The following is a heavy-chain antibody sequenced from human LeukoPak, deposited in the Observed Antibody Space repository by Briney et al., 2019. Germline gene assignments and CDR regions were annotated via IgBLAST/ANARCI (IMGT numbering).Heavy chain of an antibody. V-gene: IGHV4-34*01. CDR3: ARYIVVVPAAMAYFDL. CDR1: GGSFSGYY. Sequence: PSETLSLTCAVYGGSFSGYYWSRIRQPPGKGLEWIGEINHSGSTNYNPSLKSRVTISVDTSKNQFSLKLSSVTAADTAVYYCARYIVVVPAAMAYFDLWGRGTLVTVSS. CDR2: INHSGST. D-gene: IGHD2-2*01. J-gene: IGHJ2*01.